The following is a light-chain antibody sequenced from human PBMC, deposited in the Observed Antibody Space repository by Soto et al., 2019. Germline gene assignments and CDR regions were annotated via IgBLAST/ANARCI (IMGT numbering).Light chain of an antibody. CDR2: KAS. J-gene: IGKJ1*01. V-gene: IGKV1-39*01. CDR3: XXXXXXPPT. CDR1: QSISTY. Sequence: DIQMTQSPSSLSASVGGRVTITCRSSQSISTYLNWYQQKPGKAPQLMIYKASSLQSGVPSRFSGRGSGTDFTLTISSLQPEDFATXXXXXXXXXPPTFGQGTKGDIK.